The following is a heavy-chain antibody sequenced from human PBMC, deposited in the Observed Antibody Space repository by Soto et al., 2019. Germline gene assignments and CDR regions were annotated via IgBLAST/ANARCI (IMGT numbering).Heavy chain of an antibody. J-gene: IGHJ4*02. V-gene: IGHV3-7*03. CDR3: VRELGLAY. D-gene: IGHD7-27*01. Sequence: GGSLRLSCAASGFTPSNYWMTWVRQAPGKGLEWVANINKDGSQKNYVDSVKGRFTIARDNGQNSLSLQINSLRVEDTAVYYCVRELGLAYWGQGALVTVSS. CDR2: INKDGSQK. CDR1: GFTPSNYW.